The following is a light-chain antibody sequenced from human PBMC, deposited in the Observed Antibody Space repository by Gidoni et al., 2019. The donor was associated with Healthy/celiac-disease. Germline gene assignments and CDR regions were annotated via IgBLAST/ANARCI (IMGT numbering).Light chain of an antibody. CDR3: QAWDSSTDVV. J-gene: IGLJ2*01. CDR2: QDS. V-gene: IGLV3-1*01. Sequence: SYELTQPPSVSVSPGQTARITCSGDKLGDKYACWYQQKPGQSPVLVIYQDSKRPSGIPARFSGSTSGNTATLPISGTQAMDEADYYCQAWDSSTDVVFGGGPKLTVL. CDR1: KLGDKY.